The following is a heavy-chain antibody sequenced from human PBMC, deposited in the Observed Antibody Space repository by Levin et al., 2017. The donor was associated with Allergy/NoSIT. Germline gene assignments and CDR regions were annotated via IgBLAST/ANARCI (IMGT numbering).Heavy chain of an antibody. D-gene: IGHD6-13*01. J-gene: IGHJ1*01. CDR2: ISWNSGNI. Sequence: SLKISCAASGFTFDDYAMFWVRQAPGKGLEWVSGISWNSGNIGYADSVKGRFTISRDNAKNSLYLQMNSLRTDDTALYYCAKSLGYSSSRPFHHWGQGTLVTVSS. CDR1: GFTFDDYA. V-gene: IGHV3-9*01. CDR3: AKSLGYSSSRPFHH.